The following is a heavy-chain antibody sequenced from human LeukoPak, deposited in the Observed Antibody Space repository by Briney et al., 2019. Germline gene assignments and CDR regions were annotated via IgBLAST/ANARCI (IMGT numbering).Heavy chain of an antibody. CDR1: GGSFSGYY. Sequence: SETLSLTCAVYGGSFSGYYWSWIRQPPGKGLEWIGEINHSGSTNYNPSLKSRVTISVDTSKNQFSLKLSSVTAADTAVYYCARARATKLVRPPDYWGQGTLVTVSS. V-gene: IGHV4-34*01. CDR2: INHSGST. J-gene: IGHJ4*02. CDR3: ARARATKLVRPPDY. D-gene: IGHD1-26*01.